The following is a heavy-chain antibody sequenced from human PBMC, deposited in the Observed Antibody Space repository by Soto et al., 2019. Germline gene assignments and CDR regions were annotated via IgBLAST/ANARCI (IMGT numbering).Heavy chain of an antibody. D-gene: IGHD3-22*01. CDR1: GGSVSRGDYY. CDR3: ARGTYYFDSSGEPRDS. CDR2: IHYRGNT. Sequence: QVQLQESGPGLVKPSQTLSLTCTVSGGSVSRGDYYWSWIRQPPGKGLEWIAYIHYRGNTNYNPFLKSQSTMSVDTSKKQFSLKLTSVTAADTAVYYCARGTYYFDSSGEPRDSWGQGTLVTVSS. V-gene: IGHV4-30-4*01. J-gene: IGHJ4*02.